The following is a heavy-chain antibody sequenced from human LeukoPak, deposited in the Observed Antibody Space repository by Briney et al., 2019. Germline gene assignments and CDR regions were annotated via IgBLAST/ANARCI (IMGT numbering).Heavy chain of an antibody. V-gene: IGHV3-23*01. J-gene: IGHJ4*02. CDR1: GFTFSSYA. D-gene: IGHD1-26*01. CDR2: ISGSGGST. CDR3: AKDQWELLGYFDY. Sequence: GGSLRLSCAASGFTFSSYAMSWVRQAPGKGLEWVSAISGSGGSTYYADSVKGRFTISRDNSKNTLYLQLNSLRAEDTAVYYCAKDQWELLGYFDYWGQGTLVTVSS.